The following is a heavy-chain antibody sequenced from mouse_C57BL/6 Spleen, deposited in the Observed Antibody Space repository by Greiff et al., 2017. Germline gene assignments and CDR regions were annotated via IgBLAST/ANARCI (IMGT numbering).Heavy chain of an antibody. J-gene: IGHJ2*01. D-gene: IGHD1-1*01. CDR2: ISSGSSTT. CDR3: ARRYYGRETYYFDY. CDR1: GFTFSDYG. V-gene: IGHV5-17*01. Sequence: DVHLVESGGGLVKPGGSLKLSCAASGFTFSDYGMHWVRQAPEKGLEWVAYISSGSSTTHDADTVKGRVTISRDNAKNTLFLQMTSLRSEDTAMYYCARRYYGRETYYFDYWGQGTTLTVSS.